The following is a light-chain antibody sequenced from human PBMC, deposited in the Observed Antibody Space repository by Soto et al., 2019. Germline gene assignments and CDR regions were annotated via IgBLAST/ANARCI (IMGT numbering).Light chain of an antibody. CDR1: SSDVGGYKY. Sequence: QSVLTQPPSASGSPGQSVTISCTGTSSDVGGYKYVSWYQQHPGKAPKLMIYEVSKRPSGVPDRFSGSKSGNTASLTVSGLQAEDEADYYCSSYAGREVVFGGGTKVTVL. CDR3: SSYAGREVV. V-gene: IGLV2-8*01. CDR2: EVS. J-gene: IGLJ2*01.